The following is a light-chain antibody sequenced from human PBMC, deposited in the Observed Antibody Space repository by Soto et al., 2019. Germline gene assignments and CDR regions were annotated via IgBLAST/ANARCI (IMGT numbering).Light chain of an antibody. CDR2: DAS. CDR3: QQYNNYST. CDR1: QSISDW. Sequence: DIQMTQSPSTLPASVGDRVTITCRASQSISDWLAWFQLKPGKAPKLLIYDASSLESGVPSRFSGSGSGTEFTLTISSLQPDDFATYYCQQYNNYSTFGQGTKVDI. J-gene: IGKJ1*01. V-gene: IGKV1-5*01.